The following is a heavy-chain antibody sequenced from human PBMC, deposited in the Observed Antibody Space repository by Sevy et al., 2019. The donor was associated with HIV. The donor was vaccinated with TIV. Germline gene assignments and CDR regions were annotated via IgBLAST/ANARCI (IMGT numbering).Heavy chain of an antibody. V-gene: IGHV3-30*18. Sequence: GGSLRLSCAASGFTFSNYGMHWVRQAPGKGLEWVAVVSYDGSTKYYADFVKGRFTISRDNSKNTVYLQMNPLRTEDTAVFYCAKGSKATDSAFDLWGQGTMVTVSS. J-gene: IGHJ3*01. CDR2: VSYDGSTK. D-gene: IGHD1-26*01. CDR3: AKGSKATDSAFDL. CDR1: GFTFSNYG.